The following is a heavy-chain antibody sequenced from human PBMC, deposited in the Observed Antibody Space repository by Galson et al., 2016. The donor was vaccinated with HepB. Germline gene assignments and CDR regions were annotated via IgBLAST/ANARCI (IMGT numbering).Heavy chain of an antibody. J-gene: IGHJ5*02. Sequence: SLRLSCAASGFAFSSHWMHWVRQDLGKGLVWVSRISDGTISNYADSVKGRFTISRDNAKNTLYLQMNSLRAEDTAVYFCVRDHSVVPTTAYNWFDPWGRGTLATVSS. CDR3: VRDHSVVPTTAYNWFDP. D-gene: IGHD4-23*01. CDR1: GFAFSSHW. CDR2: ISDGTIS. V-gene: IGHV3-74*01.